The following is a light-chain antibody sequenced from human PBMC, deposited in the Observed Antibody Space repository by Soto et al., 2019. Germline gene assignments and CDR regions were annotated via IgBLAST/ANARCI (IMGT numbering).Light chain of an antibody. CDR3: CSYAGSSTWV. Sequence: QSALTQPASVSGSPGQSITISCTGTSSDVGSSNLVSWYQQHPGKAPKLMIYEGSKRPSGVSDPFSGSKTGNTASLTISGLQAEDEGDYYCCSYAGSSTWVFGRGTQLTVL. CDR2: EGS. V-gene: IGLV2-23*01. CDR1: SSDVGSSNL. J-gene: IGLJ3*02.